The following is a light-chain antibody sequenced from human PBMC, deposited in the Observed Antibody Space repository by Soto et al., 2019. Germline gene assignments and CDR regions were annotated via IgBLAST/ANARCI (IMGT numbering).Light chain of an antibody. CDR2: DAS. J-gene: IGKJ5*01. CDR1: QSVSSY. CDR3: QQRSNWPPWT. V-gene: IGKV3-11*01. Sequence: PGERATLSCRASQSVSSYLAWYQQKPGQAPRLLIYDASNRATGIPARFSGSGSGTDFTLTISSLEPEDFAVYYCQQRSNWPPWTFGQGTRLEIK.